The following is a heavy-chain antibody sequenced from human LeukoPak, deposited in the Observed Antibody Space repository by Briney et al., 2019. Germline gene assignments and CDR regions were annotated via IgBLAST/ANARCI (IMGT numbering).Heavy chain of an antibody. Sequence: EASVKVSCKASGYTFTSYGISWVRQAPGQGLEWMGWISAYNGNTNYAQKLQGRVTMTTDTSTSTAYMELRSLRSDDTAVYYCARISSGSSGWYSGYYYYYVDVWGKGTTVTVSS. CDR3: ARISSGSSGWYSGYYYYYVDV. CDR2: ISAYNGNT. V-gene: IGHV1-18*01. J-gene: IGHJ6*03. CDR1: GYTFTSYG. D-gene: IGHD6-19*01.